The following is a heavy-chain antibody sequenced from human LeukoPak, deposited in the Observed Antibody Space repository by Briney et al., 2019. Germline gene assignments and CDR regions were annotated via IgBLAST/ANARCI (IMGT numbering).Heavy chain of an antibody. D-gene: IGHD1-7*01. CDR3: ARGGGGVNGNYEGYFDY. CDR1: GFTFSSYS. J-gene: IGHJ4*02. Sequence: GGSLRLSCAASGFTFSSYSMNWVRQAPGKGLEGVSSISTSSSYIYYTDSLKGRFTISRDKAKNSLYLQMNNLRLEDTAVYYCARGGGGVNGNYEGYFDYWGQGTLVTVSS. CDR2: ISTSSSYI. V-gene: IGHV3-21*01.